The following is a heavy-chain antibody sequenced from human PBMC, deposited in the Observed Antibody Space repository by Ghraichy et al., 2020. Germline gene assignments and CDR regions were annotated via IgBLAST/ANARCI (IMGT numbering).Heavy chain of an antibody. J-gene: IGHJ6*03. CDR2: ITQAGSEK. V-gene: IGHV3-7*01. CDR1: GFTFSSYW. CDR3: ARDNDFGVVIPYYYYYYMDV. Sequence: LTCAASGFTFSSYWMSWVRQAPGKGLEWVSNITQAGSEKYYVDSVKGRFTISRDNAKNSLYLQMNSLRAEDTAVYYCARDNDFGVVIPYYYYYYMDVWGKGTTVTVSS. D-gene: IGHD3-3*01.